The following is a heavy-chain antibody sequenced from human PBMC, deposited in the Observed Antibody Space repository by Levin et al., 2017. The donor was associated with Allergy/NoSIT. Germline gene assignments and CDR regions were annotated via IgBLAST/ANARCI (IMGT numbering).Heavy chain of an antibody. CDR2: IYYSGST. CDR3: ARGVRGGLDY. D-gene: IGHD3-10*01. J-gene: IGHJ4*02. Sequence: PSETLSLTCTVSGGSISSGAYYWTWIRQHPGTGLEWIGYIYYSGSTYYNPSLKSRVTISVDTSKNQFSLKLTSVTAADTAVFSCARGVRGGLDYWGQGTLVTVSS. CDR1: GGSISSGAYY. V-gene: IGHV4-31*03.